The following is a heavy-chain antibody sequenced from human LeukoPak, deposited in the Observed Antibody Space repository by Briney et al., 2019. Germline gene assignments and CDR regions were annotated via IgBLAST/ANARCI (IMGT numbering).Heavy chain of an antibody. Sequence: SGGSLRLSCAASGFTFSSYAMSWVRQAPGKGLEWVSAISGSGGSTYYADSVKGRFTISRDSSKNTLYLQMNSLRAEDTAVYYCAKSLIPYYYYYGMDVWGQGTTVTVSS. CDR1: GFTFSSYA. V-gene: IGHV3-23*01. CDR3: AKSLIPYYYYYGMDV. J-gene: IGHJ6*02. CDR2: ISGSGGST.